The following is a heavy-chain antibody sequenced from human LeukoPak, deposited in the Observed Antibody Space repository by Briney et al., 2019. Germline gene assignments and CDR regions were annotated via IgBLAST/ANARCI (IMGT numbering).Heavy chain of an antibody. CDR1: GFTFSSYA. CDR3: ARAAIHYFDY. J-gene: IGHJ4*02. D-gene: IGHD3-3*01. V-gene: IGHV3-64*01. Sequence: GGSLRLSCAASGFTFSSYAMHWVRQAPGKGLEYVSAISSNGGSTYYANSVKGRFTISRDNSKNTLYLQMGSLRAEDMAVYYCARAAIHYFDYWGQGTLVTVSS. CDR2: ISSNGGST.